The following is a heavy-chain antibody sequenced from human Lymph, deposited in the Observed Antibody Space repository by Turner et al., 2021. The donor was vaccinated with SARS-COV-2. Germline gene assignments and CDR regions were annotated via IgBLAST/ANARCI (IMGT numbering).Heavy chain of an antibody. CDR3: ARSRSGSDWGGFDY. CDR1: GFTFRSYS. D-gene: IGHD1-26*01. Sequence: QVQLVDSGGGVVPPGRSLRPSCSASGFTFRSYSMHWVRQAAGKGLEWVAVISYDGSNKYYADSVKGRFTISRDNSKNTLYLQMNSLRAEDTAVYYCARSRSGSDWGGFDYWGQGTLVTVSS. CDR2: ISYDGSNK. J-gene: IGHJ4*02. V-gene: IGHV3-30*04.